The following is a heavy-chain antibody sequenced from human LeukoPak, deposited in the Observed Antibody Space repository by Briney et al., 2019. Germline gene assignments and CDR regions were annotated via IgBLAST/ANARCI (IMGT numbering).Heavy chain of an antibody. CDR1: GFTFVDYG. D-gene: IGHD6-19*01. V-gene: IGHV3-20*04. J-gene: IGHJ6*02. CDR2: INWNGGST. Sequence: GGSLRLSCVVSGFTFVDYGMNWVRQAPGKGLEWVSAINWNGGSTSYADSVKGRFTISRDNAKNSLYLQMNSLRADDTAFYYCARDRYSIDWYGVDVWGQGTTVTVSS. CDR3: ARDRYSIDWYGVDV.